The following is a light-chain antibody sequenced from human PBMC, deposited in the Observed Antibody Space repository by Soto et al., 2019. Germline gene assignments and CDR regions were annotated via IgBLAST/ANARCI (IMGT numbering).Light chain of an antibody. CDR1: QSISTY. Sequence: DIQMTQSPSSLSVSVGDRVTITCRASQSISTYLNWYQQKPGKAPRLLIYAASSLQSGVPSRFSGSGSGTDFTLTISSLQPEDFATYYCQQSHSAPWTFGQGTKVEIK. CDR3: QQSHSAPWT. CDR2: AAS. V-gene: IGKV1-39*01. J-gene: IGKJ1*01.